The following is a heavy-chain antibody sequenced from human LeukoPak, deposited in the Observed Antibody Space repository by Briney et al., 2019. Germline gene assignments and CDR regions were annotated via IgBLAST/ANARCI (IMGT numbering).Heavy chain of an antibody. CDR2: INSDGSST. CDR1: GFTFSSYW. CDR3: ARERGNYYYYYMDV. Sequence: GSLRLSCAASGFTFSSYWMHWVRQAPGKGLVWVSRINSDGSSTSYADSVEGRFTISRDNAKNSLYLQMNSLRAEDTAVYYCARERGNYYYYYMDVWGKGTTVTVSS. D-gene: IGHD3-16*01. V-gene: IGHV3-74*01. J-gene: IGHJ6*03.